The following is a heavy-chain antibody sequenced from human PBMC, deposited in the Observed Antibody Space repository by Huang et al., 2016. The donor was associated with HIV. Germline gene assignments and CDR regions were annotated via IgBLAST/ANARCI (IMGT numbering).Heavy chain of an antibody. CDR1: GYTFTGYY. CDR2: IDPWGGST. V-gene: IGHV1-46*04. J-gene: IGHJ6*02. CDR3: ARVDGYCSGGSCYGYYYYGMDV. D-gene: IGHD2-15*01. Sequence: QVQLVQSGAEVKKPGASVKVSCKASGYTFTGYYMHWVRQAPGQGLEGMVIIDPWGGSTGNAQESQGRVTRTRDTATSTVYMELSSLRSEDTAVDYCARVDGYCSGGSCYGYYYYGMDVWGQGTTVTVSS.